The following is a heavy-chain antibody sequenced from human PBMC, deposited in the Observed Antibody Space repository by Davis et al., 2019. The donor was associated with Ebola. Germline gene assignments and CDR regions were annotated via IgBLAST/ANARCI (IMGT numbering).Heavy chain of an antibody. CDR1: GFTFSNAW. Sequence: GESLKISCAASGFTFSNAWMSWVRQAPGKGLEWVSVIYSGGSTYYADPVKGRFTISRHNSKNTLYLQMNSLRAEDTAVYYCARLSLNNSGGGGFDPWGQGTLVTVSS. CDR3: ARLSLNNSGGGGFDP. CDR2: IYSGGST. D-gene: IGHD6-19*01. V-gene: IGHV3-53*01. J-gene: IGHJ5*02.